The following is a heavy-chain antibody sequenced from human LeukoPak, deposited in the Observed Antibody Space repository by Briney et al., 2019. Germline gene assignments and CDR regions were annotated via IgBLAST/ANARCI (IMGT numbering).Heavy chain of an antibody. CDR2: TDPSDSYT. Sequence: GESLKISCKGSGYSFTSYWISWVRQMPGKGLEWMGRTDPSDSYTNYSPSFQGHVTISADKSISTAYLQWSSLKASDTAMYYCARHERRRDWFDPWGQGTLVTVSS. CDR1: GYSFTSYW. CDR3: ARHERRRDWFDP. D-gene: IGHD6-25*01. V-gene: IGHV5-10-1*01. J-gene: IGHJ5*02.